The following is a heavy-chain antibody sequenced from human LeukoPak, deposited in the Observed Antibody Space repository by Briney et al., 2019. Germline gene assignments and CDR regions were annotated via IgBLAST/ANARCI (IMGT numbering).Heavy chain of an antibody. CDR2: IIPIFGTA. Sequence: GASVKVSCKASGGTFSSYAISWVRQAPGQGLEWMGGIIPIFGTANYAQKFQGRVTITADKSTSTAYMELSSLRSEDTAVYYCARDVYCSGGSCYSGRAFDIWGQGTMVTVSS. CDR1: GGTFSSYA. D-gene: IGHD2-15*01. V-gene: IGHV1-69*06. J-gene: IGHJ3*02. CDR3: ARDVYCSGGSCYSGRAFDI.